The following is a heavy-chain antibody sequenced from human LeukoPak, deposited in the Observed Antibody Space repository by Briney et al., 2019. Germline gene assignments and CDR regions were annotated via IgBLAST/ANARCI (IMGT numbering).Heavy chain of an antibody. CDR1: RFTFRSYA. Sequence: GGSLRLSCEASRFTFRSYAMHWVRQAPGKGLEWVAVISNDGSLKYYADSVRGRFTISRDNFRNTLHLQMNSLRADDTAVYYCAKAAVGAAAASFFDSWGQGTLVTVSS. J-gene: IGHJ4*02. CDR3: AKAAVGAAAASFFDS. D-gene: IGHD6-13*01. V-gene: IGHV3-30*18. CDR2: ISNDGSLK.